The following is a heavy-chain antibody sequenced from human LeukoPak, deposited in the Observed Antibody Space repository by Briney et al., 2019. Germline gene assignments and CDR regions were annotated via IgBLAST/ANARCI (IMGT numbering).Heavy chain of an antibody. CDR2: IYYSGST. V-gene: IGHV4-59*02. CDR1: GGSVSSYY. Sequence: SSETLSLTCTVSGGSVSSYYWSWIRQPPGKGLEWIGYIYYSGSTNYNPSLKSRVTISVDTSKNQFSLKLSSVTAADTAVYYCARVGYSSGWYSFAYWGQGTLVTVSS. D-gene: IGHD6-19*01. J-gene: IGHJ4*02. CDR3: ARVGYSSGWYSFAY.